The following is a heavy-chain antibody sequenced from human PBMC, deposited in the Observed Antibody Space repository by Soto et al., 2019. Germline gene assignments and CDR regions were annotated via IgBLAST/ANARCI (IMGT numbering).Heavy chain of an antibody. V-gene: IGHV1-69*12. D-gene: IGHD7-27*01. CDR2: IIPIFGTA. CDR3: ARPGGPGDYSNGMDV. J-gene: IGHJ6*02. Sequence: QVQLVQSGAEVKKPGSSVKVSCKASGGTFSSHGISWVRQAPGQGLEWMGGIIPIFGTANYAQKFQGRVTIIADQSTSTAYMELSSLTSEHTAVYYCARPGGPGDYSNGMDVGGQGTTVTVSS. CDR1: GGTFSSHG.